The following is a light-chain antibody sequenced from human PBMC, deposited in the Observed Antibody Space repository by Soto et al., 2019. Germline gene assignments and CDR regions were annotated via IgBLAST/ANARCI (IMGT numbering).Light chain of an antibody. Sequence: EIVLTQSPATLSLSPGERATLSCRASQSVSSYLAWYQQKPGQAPRLLIYDASNRATGIPARFSGSGSGTDFHLTISSLEPEDFAVYYCQQRSNWPPWYTFGQGTKLEIK. J-gene: IGKJ2*01. V-gene: IGKV3-11*01. CDR3: QQRSNWPPWYT. CDR2: DAS. CDR1: QSVSSY.